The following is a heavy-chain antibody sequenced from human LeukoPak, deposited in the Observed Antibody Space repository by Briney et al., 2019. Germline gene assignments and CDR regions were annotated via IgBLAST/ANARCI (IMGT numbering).Heavy chain of an antibody. V-gene: IGHV3-23*01. CDR3: ARGRLGYCTNGVCYALDP. CDR2: ISGSGGST. Sequence: GGSLRLSCAASGFTFSSYGMSWVRQAPGKGLEWVSAISGSGGSTYYADSVKGRFTISRDNSKNTLYLQMNSLRSEDTAVYYCARGRLGYCTNGVCYALDPWGQGTLVTVSS. CDR1: GFTFSSYG. D-gene: IGHD2-8*01. J-gene: IGHJ5*02.